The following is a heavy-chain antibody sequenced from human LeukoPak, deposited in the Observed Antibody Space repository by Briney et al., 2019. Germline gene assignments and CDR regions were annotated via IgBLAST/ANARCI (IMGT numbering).Heavy chain of an antibody. Sequence: KPGASVKVSCKASGYTFTNFYMHWVRQVPGQGLEWMGIINPRGGSASPAQKFQGRVTLTRDTSTSTVYMELSRLRSEDTALYYCARDYHGSGSLTTFDYWGQGTLVTVSS. CDR3: ARDYHGSGSLTTFDY. D-gene: IGHD3-10*01. V-gene: IGHV1-46*01. CDR2: INPRGGSA. CDR1: GYTFTNFY. J-gene: IGHJ4*02.